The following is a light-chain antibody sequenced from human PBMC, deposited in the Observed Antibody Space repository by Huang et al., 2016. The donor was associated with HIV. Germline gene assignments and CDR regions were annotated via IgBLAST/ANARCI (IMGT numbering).Light chain of an antibody. V-gene: IGKV3-15*01. Sequence: IVLTQSPATLSVSPGERATLSCRASQSLRNNLAWYQQRPGKAPRLLIYGASNRAAGIPARFSGSGSDTEFTLTISSLQSGDVAIYYCHQYNDWPPEWSFAQGTRVDI. CDR3: HQYNDWPPEWS. CDR2: GAS. J-gene: IGKJ1*01. CDR1: QSLRNN.